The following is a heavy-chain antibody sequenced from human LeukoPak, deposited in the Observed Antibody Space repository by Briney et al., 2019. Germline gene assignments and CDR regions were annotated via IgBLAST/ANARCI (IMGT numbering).Heavy chain of an antibody. CDR1: GFTFSSYA. CDR2: ISNDGSKK. J-gene: IGHJ4*02. D-gene: IGHD4-23*01. Sequence: GGSLRLSCAASGFTFSSYAMHWVRQAPGKGREWVAVISNDGSKKNYADSVKGRFTISRDNSKNTLYLQMNSLRAEDTAVYYCARGAHKRDDYGGFFDYWGQGTLVTVSS. CDR3: ARGAHKRDDYGGFFDY. V-gene: IGHV3-30*04.